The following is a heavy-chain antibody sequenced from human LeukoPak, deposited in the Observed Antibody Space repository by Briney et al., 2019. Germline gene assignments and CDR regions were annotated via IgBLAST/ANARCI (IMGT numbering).Heavy chain of an antibody. V-gene: IGHV3-23*01. CDR1: GFTFSSYS. D-gene: IGHD2-21*02. CDR2: ISDNADGT. Sequence: GGSLRLSCAASGFTFSSYSMNWVRQAPGKGLEWVSTISDNADGTYYADSVKGRFTISRDNSKTTVYLQMNGLRAEDTAVYYCARLTLAYWGQGTLVSVSS. CDR3: ARLTLAY. J-gene: IGHJ4*02.